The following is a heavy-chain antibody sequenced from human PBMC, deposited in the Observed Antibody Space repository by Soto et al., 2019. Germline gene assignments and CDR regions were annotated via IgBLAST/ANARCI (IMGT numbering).Heavy chain of an antibody. CDR1: GFAFSDYF. CDR2: ITITSSYT. V-gene: IGHV3-11*06. J-gene: IGHJ6*02. D-gene: IGHD3-3*01. Sequence: GGSLRLSCAASGFAFSDYFMSLIRQAPGKGLEWVSYITITSSYTKYADSVKGRFTISRDDAKNSLYLQLNSLRAEDTAVYYCARHRLDKGVALYDYSGMDVWGQGNKVTVSS. CDR3: ARHRLDKGVALYDYSGMDV.